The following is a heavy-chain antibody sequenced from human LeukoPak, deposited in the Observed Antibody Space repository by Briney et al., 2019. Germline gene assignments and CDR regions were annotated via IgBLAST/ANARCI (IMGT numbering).Heavy chain of an antibody. D-gene: IGHD3-22*01. J-gene: IGHJ4*02. CDR1: GGTFSSYA. CDR2: ISTYNGNT. CDR3: ARGGGHYYDSNGYSDY. V-gene: IGHV1-18*01. Sequence: ASVKVSCKASGGTFSSYAISWVRQAPGQGLEWMGWISTYNGNTKYAQNLQGRVTMTTDTSTSTAYMELRSLRSDDTAVYYCARGGGHYYDSNGYSDYWGQGTLVTVSS.